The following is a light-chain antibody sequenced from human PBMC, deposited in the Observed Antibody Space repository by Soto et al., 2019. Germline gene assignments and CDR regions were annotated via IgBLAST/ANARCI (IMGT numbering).Light chain of an antibody. J-gene: IGKJ1*01. CDR2: EVS. CDR3: MQSLHLPWT. Sequence: DIVMTQTPLSLSVTPGQPASISCKSSQNLLHSDGKTYVYWYRQKPGQPPQLLICEVSNRFSGVSDRFSGRGSETDFTLRISRVETEDVGVYYCMQSLHLPWTFGQGTKVE. CDR1: QNLLHSDGKTY. V-gene: IGKV2D-29*01.